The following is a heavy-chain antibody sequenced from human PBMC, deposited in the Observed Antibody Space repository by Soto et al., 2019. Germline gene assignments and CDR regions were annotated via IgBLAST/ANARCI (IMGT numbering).Heavy chain of an antibody. Sequence: GGSLRLSCAAAGFTFSSYAMTWVRQAPGKGLEWVAAVSGGGATTYYADSVKGRFTISRDNSKNTLYLHMNSLRGEDTAVYYCAKDYYDFWSGRYLYYFDYWGQGTLVTVSS. J-gene: IGHJ4*02. CDR1: GFTFSSYA. CDR2: VSGGGATT. V-gene: IGHV3-23*01. CDR3: AKDYYDFWSGRYLYYFDY. D-gene: IGHD3-3*01.